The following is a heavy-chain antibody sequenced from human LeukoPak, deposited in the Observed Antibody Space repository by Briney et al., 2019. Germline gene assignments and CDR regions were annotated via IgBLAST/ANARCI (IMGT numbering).Heavy chain of an antibody. V-gene: IGHV1-18*01. CDR2: ISAYNGNT. CDR1: GYTFISYG. Sequence: ASVKVSCKASGYTFISYGISWVRQAPGQGLEWMGWISAYNGNTNYAQKLQGRVTMTTDTSTGTAYMELRSLRSDDTAVYYCASSNAGYFDYWGQGTLVTVSS. CDR3: ASSNAGYFDY. J-gene: IGHJ4*02. D-gene: IGHD4-11*01.